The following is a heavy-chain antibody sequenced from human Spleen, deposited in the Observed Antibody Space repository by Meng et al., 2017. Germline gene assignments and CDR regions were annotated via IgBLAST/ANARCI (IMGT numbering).Heavy chain of an antibody. CDR1: GSSFSSFD. Sequence: GGSLRLSCAASGSSFSSFDMKWVRQAPGKGLEWVSSISSSSSYIWYADSVKGRFTISRDNAKNSLYLQMNSLRAEDTAVYYCARAPYGIDVWGQGTMVTVSS. J-gene: IGHJ6*02. CDR2: ISSSSSYI. V-gene: IGHV3-21*01. CDR3: ARAPYGIDV.